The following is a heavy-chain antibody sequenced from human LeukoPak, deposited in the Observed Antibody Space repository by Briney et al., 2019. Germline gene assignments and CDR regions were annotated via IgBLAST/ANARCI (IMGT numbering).Heavy chain of an antibody. CDR2: ISSSSSYI. CDR1: GFSLSTYS. Sequence: GGSLRLSCAASGFSLSTYSMNWVRQAPGKGLEWVSFISSSSSYIYYADSVKGRFTITRDNAKNSLYLKMNSLRAEDTAVYYCARELADFWSGLSHYWGQGTLVTVSS. D-gene: IGHD3-3*01. CDR3: ARELADFWSGLSHY. V-gene: IGHV3-21*01. J-gene: IGHJ4*02.